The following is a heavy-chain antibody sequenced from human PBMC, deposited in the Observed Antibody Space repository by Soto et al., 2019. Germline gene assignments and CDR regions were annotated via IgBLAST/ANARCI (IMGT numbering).Heavy chain of an antibody. J-gene: IGHJ6*02. CDR3: ARTPGPEVAASLEHYYFSGMDV. V-gene: IGHV5-51*01. Sequence: GESLKISCEASGYSFTSYWIGWVRQMPGKGLEWMGIIHPGDSDTKYSPSFQGQVTISVDKSITTAYLQWSSLKASDTAMYYCARTPGPEVAASLEHYYFSGMDVWGQGTTVTVSS. CDR1: GYSFTSYW. D-gene: IGHD2-15*01. CDR2: IHPGDSDT.